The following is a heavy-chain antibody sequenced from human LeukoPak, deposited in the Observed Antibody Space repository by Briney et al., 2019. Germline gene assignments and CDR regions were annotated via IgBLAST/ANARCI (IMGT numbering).Heavy chain of an antibody. J-gene: IGHJ4*02. D-gene: IGHD4-23*01. V-gene: IGHV3-23*01. CDR2: ISGSGGST. CDR3: AKDPSDYGDNTGYFDY. Sequence: GGSLRLSCAASGFTFSSYAMSWVRQAPGKGLEWVSAISGSGGSTYYADSVKGRFTISRDNSKNTLYLQMNSLRAEDTAVYYCAKDPSDYGDNTGYFDYWGQGTLVTVSS. CDR1: GFTFSSYA.